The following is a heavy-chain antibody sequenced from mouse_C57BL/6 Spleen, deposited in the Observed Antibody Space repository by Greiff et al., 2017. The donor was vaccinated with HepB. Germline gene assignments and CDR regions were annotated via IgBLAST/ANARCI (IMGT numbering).Heavy chain of an antibody. D-gene: IGHD2-1*01. J-gene: IGHJ1*03. V-gene: IGHV2-2*01. CDR3: ARKMKGNYGYFDV. Sequence: VKVVESGPGLVQPSQSLSITCTVSGFSLTSYGVHWVRQSPGKGLEWLGVIWSGGSTDYNAAFISRLSISKDNSKSQVFFKMNSLQADDTAIYYCARKMKGNYGYFDVWGTGTTVTVSS. CDR1: GFSLTSYG. CDR2: IWSGGST.